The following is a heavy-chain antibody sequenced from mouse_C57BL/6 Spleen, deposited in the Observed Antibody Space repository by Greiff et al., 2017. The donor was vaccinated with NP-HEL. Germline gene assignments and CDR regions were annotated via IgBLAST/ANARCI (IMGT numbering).Heavy chain of an antibody. D-gene: IGHD2-4*01. J-gene: IGHJ1*03. CDR1: GYTFTSYW. V-gene: IGHV1-50*01. Sequence: QVQLQQPGAELVKPGASVKLSCKASGYTFTSYWMQWVKQRPGQGLEWIGEIDPSDSYTNYNQKFKGQATLTVDTSSSTAYMQLSSLTSEDSAVYYCARDHYDRYFDVWGTGTTVTVSS. CDR3: ARDHYDRYFDV. CDR2: IDPSDSYT.